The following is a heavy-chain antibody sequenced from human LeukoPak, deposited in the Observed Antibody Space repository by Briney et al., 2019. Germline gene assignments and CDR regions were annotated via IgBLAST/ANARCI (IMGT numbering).Heavy chain of an antibody. Sequence: QPGGSLRLSCAASGFTFSSYAMSWVRQAPGKGLEWVSAISDSKRGGTTYYADSVKGRFTISRDTSKSTLYLQMSSLRVEDTAVYYCAKVPNYYDTTTYYGWGQGTLVAVSS. J-gene: IGHJ4*02. CDR2: ISDSKRGGTT. CDR3: AKVPNYYDTTTYYG. V-gene: IGHV3-23*01. D-gene: IGHD3-22*01. CDR1: GFTFSSYA.